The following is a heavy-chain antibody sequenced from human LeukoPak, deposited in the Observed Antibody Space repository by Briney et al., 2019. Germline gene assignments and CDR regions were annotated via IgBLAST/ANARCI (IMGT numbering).Heavy chain of an antibody. CDR3: ARDLAAAGRWLVYYYYYMDV. Sequence: ASVKVSCKASGYSFTSYYIHWVRQAPGQGLEWMGIINPSGVSTTYAQKFQGRVTMTRDTSISTAYMELSRLRSDDTAVYYCARDLAAAGRWLVYYYYYMDVWGKGTTVTISS. J-gene: IGHJ6*03. V-gene: IGHV1-46*01. D-gene: IGHD6-13*01. CDR2: INPSGVST. CDR1: GYSFTSYY.